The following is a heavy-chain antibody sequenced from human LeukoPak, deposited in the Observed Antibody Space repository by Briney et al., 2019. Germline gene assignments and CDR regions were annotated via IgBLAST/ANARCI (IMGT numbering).Heavy chain of an antibody. CDR1: GHTFTTYY. J-gene: IGHJ4*02. CDR3: ARVGEDYFDY. CDR2: IIPIFGTA. Sequence: ASVKVSCKASGHTFTTYYVHWVRQAPGQGLEWMGGIIPIFGTANYAQKFQGRVTITADESTSTAYMELSSLRSEDTAVYYCARVGEDYFDYWGQGTLVTVSS. V-gene: IGHV1-69*13.